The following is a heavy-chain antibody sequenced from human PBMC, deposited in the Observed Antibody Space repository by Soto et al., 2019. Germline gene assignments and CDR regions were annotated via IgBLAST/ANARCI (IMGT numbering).Heavy chain of an antibody. J-gene: IGHJ5*02. V-gene: IGHV4-34*01. CDR2: INHSGST. CDR1: GGSFSGYY. D-gene: IGHD3-16*02. CDR3: ARGLFTYYDYIWGSYRQNWFDP. Sequence: PSETLSLTCAVYGGSFSGYYWSWIRQPPGKGLEWIGEINHSGSTNYNPSLKSRVTISVDTSKNQFSLKLSSVTAADTAVYYCARGLFTYYDYIWGSYRQNWFDPWGQGTLVTVSS.